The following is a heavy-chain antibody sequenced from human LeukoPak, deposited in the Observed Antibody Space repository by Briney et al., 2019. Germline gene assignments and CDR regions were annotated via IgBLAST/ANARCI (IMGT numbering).Heavy chain of an antibody. CDR1: GGSISGYY. D-gene: IGHD2-2*02. V-gene: IGHV4-34*01. Sequence: SETLSLTCTVSGGSISGYYWSWIRQPPGKGLEWIGEINHSGSTNYNPSLKSRVTISVDTSKNQFSLKLSSVTAADTAVYYCARARYCSSTSCYKYYYYGMDVWGQGTTVTVSS. J-gene: IGHJ6*02. CDR2: INHSGST. CDR3: ARARYCSSTSCYKYYYYGMDV.